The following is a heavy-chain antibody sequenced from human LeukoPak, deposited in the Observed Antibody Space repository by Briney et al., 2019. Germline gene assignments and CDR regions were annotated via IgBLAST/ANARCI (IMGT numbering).Heavy chain of an antibody. Sequence: SETLSLTCAVSGYPLGRNYFWGWVRQPPGKRLEWIGRIYGSESTTYNPSLMNRVTVSVDTSRNHLSLQLTSATAADTAVYYCARYDSRGSASTRFDSWGQGILVTISS. CDR3: ARYDSRGSASTRFDS. CDR1: GYPLGRNYF. V-gene: IGHV4-38-2*01. D-gene: IGHD4-23*01. J-gene: IGHJ5*01. CDR2: IYGSEST.